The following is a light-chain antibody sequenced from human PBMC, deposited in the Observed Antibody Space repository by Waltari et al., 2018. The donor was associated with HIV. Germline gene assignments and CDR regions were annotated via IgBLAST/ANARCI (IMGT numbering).Light chain of an antibody. V-gene: IGLV2-11*01. Sequence: QSALTPPRSVSGSPGQSVTISCTGTSSDVCGSHYVSWYQQHPGNAPKLMIYDVSKRPSGVPDRFSGSKSGNTASLTISGLQAEDEADYYCCSYAGSYTVFGGGTKLTVL. CDR2: DVS. CDR1: SSDVCGSHY. CDR3: CSYAGSYTV. J-gene: IGLJ3*02.